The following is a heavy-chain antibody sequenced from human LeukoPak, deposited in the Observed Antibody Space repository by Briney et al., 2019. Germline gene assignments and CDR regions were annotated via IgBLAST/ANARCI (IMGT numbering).Heavy chain of an antibody. CDR1: GDSVSSNSAA. Sequence: SQTLSLTCAISGDSVSSNSAAWNWIRLSPSRGLEWLGRTYYRSKWSNDYAVSVRSRISINADTSKNQFSVHLNSVTPEDAAMYFCARGVSGSGFDYWGQGTLVTVSS. D-gene: IGHD3-10*01. J-gene: IGHJ4*02. CDR2: TYYRSKWSN. CDR3: ARGVSGSGFDY. V-gene: IGHV6-1*01.